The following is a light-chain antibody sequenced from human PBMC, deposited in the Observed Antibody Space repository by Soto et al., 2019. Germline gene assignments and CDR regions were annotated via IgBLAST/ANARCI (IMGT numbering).Light chain of an antibody. CDR3: QQRSNPIT. Sequence: EIVLTQSPATLSLSPLERATLSCSASQSVSSYLAWYQQKPGQAPRLLIYDASNRATGIPARFSGSGSGTDFTLTISSLEPEDFAVYYCQQRSNPITFGQGTRLEIX. J-gene: IGKJ5*01. CDR2: DAS. CDR1: QSVSSY. V-gene: IGKV3-11*01.